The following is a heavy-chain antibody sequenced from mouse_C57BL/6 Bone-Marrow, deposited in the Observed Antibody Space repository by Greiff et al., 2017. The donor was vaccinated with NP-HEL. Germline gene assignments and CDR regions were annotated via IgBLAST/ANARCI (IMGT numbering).Heavy chain of an antibody. CDR2: IHPNSGST. V-gene: IGHV1-64*01. D-gene: IGHD2-3*01. CDR1: GYTFTSYW. J-gene: IGHJ3*01. CDR3: ARWDDGYSFAY. Sequence: QVQLQQPGAELVKPGASVKLSCKASGYTFTSYWMHWVKQRPGQGLEWIGMIHPNSGSTNYNEKFKSKATLTVDKSSSTAYMHLSILTSEYSAVYYCARWDDGYSFAYWGQGTLVTVSA.